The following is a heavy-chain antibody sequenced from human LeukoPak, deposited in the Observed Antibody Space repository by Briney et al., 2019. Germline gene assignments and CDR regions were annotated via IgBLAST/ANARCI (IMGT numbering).Heavy chain of an antibody. J-gene: IGHJ4*02. CDR3: ARRGNSSSFFDY. CDR2: ISGSGGRT. D-gene: IGHD6-6*01. V-gene: IGHV3-23*01. CDR1: GFTFSDHA. Sequence: GGSLRLSCAASGFTFSDHAMDWVRQAPGKGLEWVSGISGSGGRTYYADSVKGRFTFSRDNSKNTLSLQMNSLRAEDTAVYYCARRGNSSSFFDYWGQGTLVIVSS.